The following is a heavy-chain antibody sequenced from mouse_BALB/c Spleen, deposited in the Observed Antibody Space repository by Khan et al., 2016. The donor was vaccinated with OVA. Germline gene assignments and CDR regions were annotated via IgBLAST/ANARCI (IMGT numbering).Heavy chain of an antibody. CDR2: IDPFNGGT. V-gene: IGHV1S135*01. D-gene: IGHD3-1*01. CDR1: GYSFTSYY. Sequence: EMQLQQSGPELMKPGASVKISCKASGYSFTSYYIHWVQQSHGKSLEWIGYIDPFNGGTSYNPKFKGKAILTLDKSSSIAYLHLSSLTSEDSAVFFCSRGGLGLRAYAMDYWGQGTSVTVSS. J-gene: IGHJ4*01. CDR3: SRGGLGLRAYAMDY.